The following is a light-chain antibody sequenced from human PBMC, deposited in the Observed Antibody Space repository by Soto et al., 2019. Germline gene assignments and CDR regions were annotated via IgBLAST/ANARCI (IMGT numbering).Light chain of an antibody. Sequence: QSGLTQPASVSGSPGQSITISCTGTSSDVGGYEYVSWYQQYPGKGPRLMIYDVSNRPSGVSDRFSGSKSGNTASLTISGLQAEDEADYYCSSYTAVSTLGVFGTGTKLTVL. CDR3: SSYTAVSTLGV. CDR1: SSDVGGYEY. J-gene: IGLJ1*01. V-gene: IGLV2-14*01. CDR2: DVS.